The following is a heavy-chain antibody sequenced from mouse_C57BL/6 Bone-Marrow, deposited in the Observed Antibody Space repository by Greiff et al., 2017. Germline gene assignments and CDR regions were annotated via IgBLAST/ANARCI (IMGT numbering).Heavy chain of an antibody. D-gene: IGHD2-4*01. J-gene: IGHJ1*03. V-gene: IGHV2-2*01. Sequence: QVQLKQSGPGLVQPSQRLSITCTVSGFSFTSYGVHWVRQSPGKGLEWLGVIWSGGSTDYNAAFISRLSISKDNSKSQVFFKMNSLQADDTAIYYCARKGDYDDWYFDVWGTGTTVTVSS. CDR3: ARKGDYDDWYFDV. CDR2: IWSGGST. CDR1: GFSFTSYG.